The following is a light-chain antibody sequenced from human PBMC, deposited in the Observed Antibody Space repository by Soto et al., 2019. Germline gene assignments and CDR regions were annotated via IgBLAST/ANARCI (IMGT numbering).Light chain of an antibody. CDR3: SSYADSMVI. Sequence: QPVLTQPPSASGSPGQSVTISCTGTSSDVGGYNYVSWYQQHPGKAPKLMIYEVNKRSSGVPDRFSGSKSGNTASLTVSGLQAEDEADYYCSSYADSMVIFGGGTKLTVL. CDR1: SSDVGGYNY. J-gene: IGLJ2*01. CDR2: EVN. V-gene: IGLV2-8*01.